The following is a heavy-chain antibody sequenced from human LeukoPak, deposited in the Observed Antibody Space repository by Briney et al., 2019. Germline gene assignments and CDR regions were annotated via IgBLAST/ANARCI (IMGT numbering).Heavy chain of an antibody. CDR2: IHYSGST. CDR1: GDSIIGYY. Sequence: SETLSLTCTVSGDSIIGYYWSWIRQPPGKGLEWIGYIHYSGSTNYNPSHKSRVTISIDTSRSHFSLRLNSATAADTAVYYCARGERLGPDFWGQGTLVTVSS. V-gene: IGHV4-59*01. D-gene: IGHD1-1*01. CDR3: ARGERLGPDF. J-gene: IGHJ4*02.